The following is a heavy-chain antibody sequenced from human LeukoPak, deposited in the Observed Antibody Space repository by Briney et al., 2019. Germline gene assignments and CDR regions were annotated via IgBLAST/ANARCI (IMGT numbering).Heavy chain of an antibody. J-gene: IGHJ6*03. CDR2: IDHSGST. CDR3: ARSYSGWSGGDYYYMDV. CDR1: GGSFSGYY. V-gene: IGHV4-34*01. Sequence: SETLSLTCTVYGGSFSGYYWSWIRQPPGKGLEWIGKIDHSGSTNYNPSLKSRVTISVDTSKNQFSLKLSSVTAADTAVYYCARSYSGWSGGDYYYMDVWGKGTTVTVSS. D-gene: IGHD6-19*01.